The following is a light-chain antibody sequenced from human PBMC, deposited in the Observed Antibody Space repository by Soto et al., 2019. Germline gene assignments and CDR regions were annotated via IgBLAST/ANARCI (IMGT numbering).Light chain of an antibody. V-gene: IGLV1-40*01. CDR2: GNS. CDR1: SSNIGAGYD. Sequence: QAVVTQPPSVSGAPGQRVTISCTGSSSNIGAGYDVHWYQQLPGTAPKLLLYGNSNRPSGVPDRFSGSKSGTSASLAITGLQAEDEADYYCQSYDSSLSGLVFGGGTKVTVL. J-gene: IGLJ2*01. CDR3: QSYDSSLSGLV.